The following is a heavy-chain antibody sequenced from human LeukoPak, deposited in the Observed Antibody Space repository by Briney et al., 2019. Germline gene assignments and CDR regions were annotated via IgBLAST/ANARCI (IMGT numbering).Heavy chain of an antibody. J-gene: IGHJ6*02. D-gene: IGHD5-18*01. V-gene: IGHV1-18*01. CDR1: GYTLTSYG. CDR2: ISAYNGNT. CDR3: ARDGGYGHRYYHHYGMEV. Sequence: GASVKVSCKASGYTLTSYGISWVRQAPGQGLEWMGWISAYNGNTNYAQRLQGRVTMTTDASTSTAYMELRSLGSDDTAVYYCARDGGYGHRYYHHYGMEVWGQGTTVTVSS.